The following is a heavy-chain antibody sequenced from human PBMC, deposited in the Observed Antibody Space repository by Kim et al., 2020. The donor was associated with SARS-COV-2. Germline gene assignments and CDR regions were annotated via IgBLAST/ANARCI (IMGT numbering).Heavy chain of an antibody. J-gene: IGHJ4*02. V-gene: IGHV3-21*06. CDR2: ISSNSKSI. CDR3: TRSQATTVTYFDY. D-gene: IGHD4-17*01. Sequence: GGSLRLSCAVSGFTFTTYTMNWVRQAPGKGLEWVSSISSNSKSILYADSLKGRFTISRDNGRSSLYLQVSSLRAEDTGVYYCTRSQATTVTYFDYWGQGTLVTVSS. CDR1: GFTFTTYT.